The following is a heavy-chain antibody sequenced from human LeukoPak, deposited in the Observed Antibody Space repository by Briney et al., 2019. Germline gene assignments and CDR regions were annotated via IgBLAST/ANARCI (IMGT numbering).Heavy chain of an antibody. V-gene: IGHV1-69*05. CDR2: IIPIFGTA. CDR3: ARRHDYHSSGDDHFEY. J-gene: IGHJ4*02. Sequence: GASVKVSCKASGGTFSSYAISWVRQAPGQGLEWMGGIIPIFGTANYAQKFQGRVTITTDESTSTAYMELSSLRSEDTAVYYCARRHDYHSSGDDHFEYWGQGTLVTVSS. D-gene: IGHD3-22*01. CDR1: GGTFSSYA.